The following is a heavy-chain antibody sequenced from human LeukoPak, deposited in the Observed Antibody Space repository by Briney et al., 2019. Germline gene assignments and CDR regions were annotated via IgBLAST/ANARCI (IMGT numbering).Heavy chain of an antibody. V-gene: IGHV1-46*01. CDR3: ARSRDIVVVPAAILDWYYFAY. CDR1: GYTFTSYY. J-gene: IGHJ4*02. D-gene: IGHD2-2*02. CDR2: INPSGGST. Sequence: ASVKVSCKASGYTFTSYYMHWVRQAPGQGLEWMGIINPSGGSTSYAQKFQGRVTMTRDMSTSTVYMELSSLRSEDTAVYYCARSRDIVVVPAAILDWYYFAYWGQGTRVTVSS.